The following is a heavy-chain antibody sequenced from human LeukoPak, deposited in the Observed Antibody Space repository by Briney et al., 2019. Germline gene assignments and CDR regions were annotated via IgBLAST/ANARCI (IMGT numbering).Heavy chain of an antibody. V-gene: IGHV3-11*01. CDR2: ITSSGSTI. J-gene: IGHJ4*02. CDR3: AGRNAYNSAY. CDR1: GFTFSDYY. D-gene: IGHD5-24*01. Sequence: GGSLRLSCAASGFTFSDYYMSRIRQAPGKGLEWVSYITSSGSTIYYADSVKGRFTISRDNAKNSPYLQMNSLRAEDTAVYYCAGRNAYNSAYWGQGTLVTVSS.